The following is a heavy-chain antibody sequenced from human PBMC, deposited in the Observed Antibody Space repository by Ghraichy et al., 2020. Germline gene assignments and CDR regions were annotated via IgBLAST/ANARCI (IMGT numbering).Heavy chain of an antibody. CDR1: GGSISSSSYY. CDR2: IYYSGST. D-gene: IGHD3-3*01. V-gene: IGHV4-39*01. CDR3: ARPLRFLDDGCYGY. Sequence: SETLSLTCTVSGGSISSSSYYWGWIRQPPGKGLEWIGSIYYSGSTYYNPSLKSRVTISVDTSKNQFSLKLSSVTAADTAVYYCARPLRFLDDGCYGYWGQGTLVTVSS. J-gene: IGHJ4*02.